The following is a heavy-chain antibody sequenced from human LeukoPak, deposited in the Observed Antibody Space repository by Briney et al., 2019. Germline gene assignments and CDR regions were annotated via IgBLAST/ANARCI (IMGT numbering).Heavy chain of an antibody. Sequence: TPSETLSLTCTVSGGSISSGDYYWSWIRQPPGKGLEWIGYIYYSGSTYYNPSLKSRVTISVDTSKNQFSLRLSSVTAADTAVYYCARDRHPLGYYGMGVWGQGTTVTVSS. CDR2: IYYSGST. CDR1: GGSISSGDYY. V-gene: IGHV4-30-4*01. D-gene: IGHD7-27*01. CDR3: ARDRHPLGYYGMGV. J-gene: IGHJ6*02.